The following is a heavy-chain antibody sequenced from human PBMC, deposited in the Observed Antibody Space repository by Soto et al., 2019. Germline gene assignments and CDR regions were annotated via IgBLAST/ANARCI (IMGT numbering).Heavy chain of an antibody. CDR2: IYHSGSS. CDR1: SGSISSSNW. V-gene: IGHV4-4*02. D-gene: IGHD2-2*02. Sequence: SETLSLTCAVSSGSISSSNWWSWVRQPPGKGLEWIGEIYHSGSSNYNPSLKSRVTISVDKSKNQFSLKLSSVTAADTAVYYRVRISFVVVPAAISSLYFDYWGQGTLVTVSS. CDR3: VRISFVVVPAAISSLYFDY. J-gene: IGHJ4*02.